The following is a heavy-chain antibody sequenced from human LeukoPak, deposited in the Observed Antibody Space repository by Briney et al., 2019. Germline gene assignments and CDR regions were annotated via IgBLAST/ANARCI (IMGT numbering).Heavy chain of an antibody. Sequence: GGSLRLSCAASGFTFSSYAMSWVRQAPGKGLEWVSAISGSGGSTYYADSVKGRFTISRDDSKNTLYLQMNSLRAEDTAVYYCAKGYDSSGYLFRGQGTLVTVSS. D-gene: IGHD3-22*01. V-gene: IGHV3-23*01. CDR3: AKGYDSSGYLF. J-gene: IGHJ4*02. CDR2: ISGSGGST. CDR1: GFTFSSYA.